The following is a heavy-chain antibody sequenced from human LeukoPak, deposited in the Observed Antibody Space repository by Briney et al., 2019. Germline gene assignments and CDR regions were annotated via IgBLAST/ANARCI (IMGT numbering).Heavy chain of an antibody. V-gene: IGHV1-46*01. J-gene: IGHJ6*03. CDR3: ARGAYSGYDSADYYYYYMDV. CDR1: RYTFTSYY. CDR2: INPSGGST. D-gene: IGHD5-12*01. Sequence: ASVKVSCKASRYTFTSYYMHWVRQAPGQGLEWMGIINPSGGSTSYAQKFQGRVTMTRDMPTSTVYMELSSLRSEDTAVYYCARGAYSGYDSADYYYYYMDVWGKGTTVTVSS.